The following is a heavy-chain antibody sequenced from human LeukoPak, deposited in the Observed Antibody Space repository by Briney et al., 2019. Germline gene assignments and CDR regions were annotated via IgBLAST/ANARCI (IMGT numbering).Heavy chain of an antibody. V-gene: IGHV3-9*01. CDR2: ISWNSGSI. D-gene: IGHD6-25*01. CDR3: AKDISGRGYFDY. J-gene: IGHJ4*02. CDR1: GFTFSNAW. Sequence: SLRLSCAASGFTFSNAWMSWVRQAPGKGLEWVSGISWNSGSIGYADSVKGRFTISRDNAKNSLYLQMNSLRAEDTALYYCAKDISGRGYFDYWGQGTLVTVSS.